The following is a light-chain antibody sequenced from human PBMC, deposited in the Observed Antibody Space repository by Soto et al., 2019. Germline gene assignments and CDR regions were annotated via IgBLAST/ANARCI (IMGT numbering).Light chain of an antibody. CDR2: GAS. CDR3: QQNYYIPYT. J-gene: IGKJ2*01. CDR1: QDIAFY. Sequence: DIQMTQSPSSLSVSVGDRVTMSCRTSQDIAFYLNWYQQKPGKAPQLLIYGASNLQHGAPSRFSGSGSGPDFTLTITSLQPEDFATYFCQQNYYIPYTFGQGTKLEI. V-gene: IGKV1-39*01.